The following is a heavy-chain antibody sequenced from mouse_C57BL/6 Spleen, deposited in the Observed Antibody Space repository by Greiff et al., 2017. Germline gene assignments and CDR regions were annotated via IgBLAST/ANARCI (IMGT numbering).Heavy chain of an antibody. V-gene: IGHV1-15*01. J-gene: IGHJ4*01. CDR2: IDPETGGT. CDR3: TRSAGYDVDAMDY. CDR1: GYTFTDYE. D-gene: IGHD2-2*01. Sequence: QVQLKESGAELVRPGASVTLSCKASGYTFTDYEMHWVKQTPVHGLEWIGAIDPETGGTASNQKFKGKAILTADKSSSTAYVELRSLTSEDSAVYYCTRSAGYDVDAMDYWGQGTSVTVSS.